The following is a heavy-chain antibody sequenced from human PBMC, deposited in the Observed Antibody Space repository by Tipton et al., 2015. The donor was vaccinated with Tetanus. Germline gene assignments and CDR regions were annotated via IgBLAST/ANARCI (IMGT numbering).Heavy chain of an antibody. V-gene: IGHV3-33*01. J-gene: IGHJ4*02. CDR2: SWYDGTDK. Sequence: SLRLSCAASGFIFSSYGIHWVRQAPGKGLEWLAVSWYDGTDKYYADSVKGRFTISRDNSKITLYLHMNSLRAEDTALYYCAREADCSGGSCFSGDFDTWGQGTQVTVSS. CDR3: AREADCSGGSCFSGDFDT. CDR1: GFIFSSYG. D-gene: IGHD2-15*01.